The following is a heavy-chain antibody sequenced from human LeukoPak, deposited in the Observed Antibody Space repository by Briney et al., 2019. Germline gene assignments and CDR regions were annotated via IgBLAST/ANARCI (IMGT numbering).Heavy chain of an antibody. V-gene: IGHV4-59*01. J-gene: IGHJ3*02. CDR3: ARAEGYCSSTSCYAHTANYAFDI. CDR1: GGSISSYY. CDR2: IYYSGST. D-gene: IGHD2-2*01. Sequence: SETLSLTCTVSGGSISSYYWSWIRQPPGKGLEWIGYIYYSGSTNYNPSLKSRVTISVDTSKNQFSLKLSSVTAADTAVYYCARAEGYCSSTSCYAHTANYAFDIWGQGTMVTVSS.